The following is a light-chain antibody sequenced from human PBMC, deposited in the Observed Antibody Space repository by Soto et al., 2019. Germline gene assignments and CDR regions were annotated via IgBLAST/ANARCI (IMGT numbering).Light chain of an antibody. V-gene: IGLV2-14*01. CDR3: SSYTAFSTWV. CDR2: EVS. J-gene: IGLJ3*02. CDR1: SNDVGGYNY. Sequence: QSPLTQPASVSGSPGQSITISCTGTSNDVGGYNYVSWYQQHPGKAPQLIIYEVSNRPSGVSHRFSGSKSGDTASLTISGLQAEDGADYYCSSYTAFSTWVFGGGTKVTVL.